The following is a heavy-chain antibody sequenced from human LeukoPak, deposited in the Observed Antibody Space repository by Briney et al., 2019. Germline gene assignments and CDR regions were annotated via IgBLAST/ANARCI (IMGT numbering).Heavy chain of an antibody. D-gene: IGHD4-17*01. V-gene: IGHV4-61*05. J-gene: IGHJ4*02. CDR3: ARGRPDYGTYLIDY. CDR1: GASVSSSSYY. Sequence: PSETLSLTCTVSGASVSSSSYYWGWIRQPPGKGLEWIGRIYTSGSTNYNPSLKSRVTMSVDTSRNQFSLKLSSVTAADTAVYYCARGRPDYGTYLIDYWGQGTLVTVSS. CDR2: IYTSGST.